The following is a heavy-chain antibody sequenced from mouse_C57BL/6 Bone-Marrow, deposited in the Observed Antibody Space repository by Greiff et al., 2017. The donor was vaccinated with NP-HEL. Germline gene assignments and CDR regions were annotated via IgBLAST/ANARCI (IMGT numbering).Heavy chain of an antibody. D-gene: IGHD1-1*01. V-gene: IGHV1-64*01. Sequence: QVQLQQSGAELVKPGASVKLSCKASGYTFTSYWMHWVKQRPGQGLEWIGMIHPNSGSTNYNEKFKSKATLTVDKSSSTAYMQLSSLTSEDAAVYYCGRRDYGSSWWFAYWGKGTLVTVSA. CDR3: GRRDYGSSWWFAY. J-gene: IGHJ3*01. CDR2: IHPNSGST. CDR1: GYTFTSYW.